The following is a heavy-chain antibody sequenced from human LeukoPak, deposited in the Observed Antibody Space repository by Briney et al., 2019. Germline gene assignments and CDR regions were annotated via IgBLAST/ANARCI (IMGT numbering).Heavy chain of an antibody. CDR1: GSXXXXGYS. CDR3: ARTAVADSSIYDY. V-gene: IGHV4-30-2*01. CDR2: IYHSGST. Sequence: GSXXXXGYSWXXVRQPPGKGLEWIGYIYHSGSTYYNPSLNSRVTISVDRSKNQFSLKLSSVTAADTAVYYCARTAVADSSIYDYWGQGTLVTVSS. D-gene: IGHD6-19*01. J-gene: IGHJ4*02.